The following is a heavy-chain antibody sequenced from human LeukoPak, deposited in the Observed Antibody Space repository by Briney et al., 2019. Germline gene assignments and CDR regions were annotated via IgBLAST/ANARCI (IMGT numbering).Heavy chain of an antibody. CDR2: ISVYNGNT. V-gene: IGHV1-18*01. CDR1: GYTFTNFG. CDR3: ARAGGWAREDYKGEAFDI. Sequence: ASVKVSCKASGYTFTNFGISWVRQAPGQGLEWMGWISVYNGNTNYAEKVQGRVTMTADTSTRTAYMELRSLRSDDTAVYYCARAGGWAREDYKGEAFDIWGQGTAVTVSS. D-gene: IGHD6-19*01. J-gene: IGHJ6*02.